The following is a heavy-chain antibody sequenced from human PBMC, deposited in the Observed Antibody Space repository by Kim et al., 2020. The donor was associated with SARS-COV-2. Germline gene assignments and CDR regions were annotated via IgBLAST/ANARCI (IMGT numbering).Heavy chain of an antibody. CDR2: ISYSGNS. J-gene: IGHJ4*02. Sequence: SETLSLTCSVSGCSIRSGGQFWTWIRQHPAKGLEWIGYISYSGNSHYNPSLRSRVSISLQTSENQFSLELTSVTAADTAVYYCARGQPLDYWGQGILVTVTS. CDR1: GCSIRSGGQF. CDR3: ARGQPLDY. V-gene: IGHV4-31*03. D-gene: IGHD2-2*01.